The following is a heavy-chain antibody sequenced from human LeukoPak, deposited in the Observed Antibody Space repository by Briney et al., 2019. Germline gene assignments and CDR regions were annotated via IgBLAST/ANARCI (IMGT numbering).Heavy chain of an antibody. J-gene: IGHJ3*02. D-gene: IGHD2-21*02. CDR3: ARGGNCGGDCYAPDAFDI. Sequence: PSETLALTCTVSGGSISSYYWSWVRQPPGKGLEWVGYMYYSVSTNYNPSLQSRVTISVDTSKNQFSLKLSSVTAAGTAVYYCARGGNCGGDCYAPDAFDIWGQGTRVTVSS. CDR2: MYYSVST. CDR1: GGSISSYY. V-gene: IGHV4-59*08.